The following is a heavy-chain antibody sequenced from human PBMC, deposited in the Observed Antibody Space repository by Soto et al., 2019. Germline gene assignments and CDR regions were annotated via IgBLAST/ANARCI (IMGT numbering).Heavy chain of an antibody. CDR1: GGSISRGGDS. V-gene: IGHV4-30-2*01. D-gene: IGHD1-26*01. J-gene: IGHJ4*02. CDR2: IYHSGST. CDR3: ARLGGSYAVPHFDY. Sequence: SETLSLTCAVSGGSISRGGDSWSWIRQTPGQGLEWIGYIYHSGSTYYNPSLKSRVTISVDRSKNQFSLKLSSVTAADTAVYYCARLGGSYAVPHFDYWGQGTLVTVSS.